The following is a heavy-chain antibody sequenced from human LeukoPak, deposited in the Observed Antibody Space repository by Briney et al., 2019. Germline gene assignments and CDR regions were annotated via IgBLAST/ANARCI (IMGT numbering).Heavy chain of an antibody. Sequence: GESLKISCKGSGYSFTNYWIGWVRQMPGKGLEWMGLIYPGDSDTRYSPSFQGQVTISADKSISTAHLQWSSLKASDTAMYYCARPTLAGTYYFDYWGQGTLVTVSS. CDR3: ARPTLAGTYYFDY. V-gene: IGHV5-51*01. D-gene: IGHD6-19*01. J-gene: IGHJ4*02. CDR1: GYSFTNYW. CDR2: IYPGDSDT.